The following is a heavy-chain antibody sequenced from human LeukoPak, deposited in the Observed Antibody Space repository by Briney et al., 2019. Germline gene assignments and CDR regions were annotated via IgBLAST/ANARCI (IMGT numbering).Heavy chain of an antibody. D-gene: IGHD2/OR15-2a*01. CDR1: GFTFSDHY. J-gene: IGHJ1*01. CDR2: TRNKAKSYTT. Sequence: GGSLRLSCAVSGFTFSDHYMDWVRQAPGKGLEWVGRTRNKAKSYTTEYAASVKGRFTISRDDSVNSLYLQMNSLKTEDTAVYYCASFYRGFHYFQHWGQGTLVTVSS. CDR3: ASFYRGFHYFQH. V-gene: IGHV3-72*01.